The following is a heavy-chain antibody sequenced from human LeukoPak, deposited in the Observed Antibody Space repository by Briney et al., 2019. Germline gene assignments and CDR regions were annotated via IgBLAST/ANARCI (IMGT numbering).Heavy chain of an antibody. CDR1: GFTFSSYA. V-gene: IGHV3-23*01. Sequence: PGGSLRLSCAASGFTFSSYAMSWVRQAPGKGLEWVSAISGSGGSTYYADSVKGRFTISRDNSKNTLYLQMNSLRAEDTAVYYCARDFSGQWLVLSRNYYYMDVWGKGTTVTVSS. CDR3: ARDFSGQWLVLSRNYYYMDV. D-gene: IGHD6-19*01. J-gene: IGHJ6*03. CDR2: ISGSGGST.